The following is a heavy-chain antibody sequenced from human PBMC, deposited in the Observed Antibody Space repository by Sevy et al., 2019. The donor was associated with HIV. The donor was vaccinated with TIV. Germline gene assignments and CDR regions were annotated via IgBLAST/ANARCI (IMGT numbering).Heavy chain of an antibody. V-gene: IGHV3-53*01. D-gene: IGHD1-26*01. CDR1: GFTVSSKY. Sequence: GVSLRLSCAASGFTVSSKYMSWVRQAPGKGLEWVSVIYSGEYTYYADSVKGRFTISRDISKNTLNLEMNNLRAEDTAMYYCATTSTPLYYYALDVWGQGTTVTVSS. CDR2: IYSGEYT. J-gene: IGHJ6*02. CDR3: ATTSTPLYYYALDV.